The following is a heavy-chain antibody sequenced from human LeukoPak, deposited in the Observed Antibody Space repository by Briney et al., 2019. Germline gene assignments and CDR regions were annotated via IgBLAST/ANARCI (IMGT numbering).Heavy chain of an antibody. D-gene: IGHD3-22*01. Sequence: SETLSLTCIVSGGSISSYYWSWIRQPPGKGLEWIGYIYHSGSTYYNPSLKSRVTISVDRSKNQFSLKLSSVTAADTAVYYCARDDPIYDSSGYYPDAFDIWGQGTMVTVSS. CDR3: ARDDPIYDSSGYYPDAFDI. V-gene: IGHV4-59*12. CDR2: IYHSGST. CDR1: GGSISSYY. J-gene: IGHJ3*02.